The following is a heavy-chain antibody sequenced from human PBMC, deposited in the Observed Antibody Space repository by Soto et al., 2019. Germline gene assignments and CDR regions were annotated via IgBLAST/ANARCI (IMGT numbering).Heavy chain of an antibody. Sequence: QVQLVESGGGSVKPGGSLRLSCAASGFTFSDYYMAWSRQAPGKGLEWVSYVSSRSITTNYADSVKGRFSISRDDARNSLYLQMNSLTAEDTAVFYCVRDNGGTFDYWGQGTLVTVSS. V-gene: IGHV3-11*05. J-gene: IGHJ4*02. CDR2: VSSRSITT. CDR1: GFTFSDYY. D-gene: IGHD2-8*01. CDR3: VRDNGGTFDY.